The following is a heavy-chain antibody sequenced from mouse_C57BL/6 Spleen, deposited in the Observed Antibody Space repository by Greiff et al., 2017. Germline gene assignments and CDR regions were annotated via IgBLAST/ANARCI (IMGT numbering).Heavy chain of an antibody. CDR3: ARGIYDGYYFDY. CDR1: GFTFSSYA. D-gene: IGHD2-3*01. CDR2: ISDGGSYT. V-gene: IGHV5-4*03. J-gene: IGHJ2*01. Sequence: EVKLVESGGGLVKPGGSLKLSCAASGFTFSSYAMSWVRQTPGKRLEWVATISDGGSYTYYPDNVKGRFTISRDNAKNNLYLQMSHLKSEDTAMYYCARGIYDGYYFDYWGQGTTLTVSS.